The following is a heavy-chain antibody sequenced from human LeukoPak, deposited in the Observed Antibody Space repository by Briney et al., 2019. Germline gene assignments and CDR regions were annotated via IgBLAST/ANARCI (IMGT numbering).Heavy chain of an antibody. J-gene: IGHJ6*03. Sequence: HPGGSLRLSCAASGFTFSSYEMNWVRQAPGKGLEWVSYISSSGSTIYYADSVKGRFTISRDNAKNSLYLQMNSLRVEDTAVYYCARAPYTIFGAMDVWGKGTMVTVSS. CDR1: GFTFSSYE. V-gene: IGHV3-48*03. CDR2: ISSSGSTI. CDR3: ARAPYTIFGAMDV. D-gene: IGHD3-3*01.